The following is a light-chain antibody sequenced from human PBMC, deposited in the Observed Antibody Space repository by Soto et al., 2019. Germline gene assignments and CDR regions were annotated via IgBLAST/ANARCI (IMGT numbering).Light chain of an antibody. CDR1: QRVFYSPNHKNY. V-gene: IGKV4-1*01. CDR3: QQYYHTQS. Sequence: DFVHPQSPDSLAVPPGEWATTNCKSSQRVFYSPNHKNYLCWYQKHRGQPPKLLIDWASTRASGVPDRFSGSGSATDFTLTITTLQPEDVAIYYCQQYYHTQSYGQGTKVDIK. CDR2: WAS. J-gene: IGKJ1*01.